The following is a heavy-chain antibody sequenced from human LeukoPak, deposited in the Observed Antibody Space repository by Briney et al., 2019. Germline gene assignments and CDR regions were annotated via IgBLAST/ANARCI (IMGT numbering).Heavy chain of an antibody. V-gene: IGHV1-69*05. CDR2: IIPICGTA. J-gene: IGHJ3*02. D-gene: IGHD7-27*01. CDR3: ARDQRPLGPHAFDI. Sequence: ASVKVSCKASGGTFSSSAISWVRQAPGPGLEWMGGIIPICGTANYAQKFQGRVTITTDESTSTAYMELSSLRSEDTAVYYCARDQRPLGPHAFDIWGQGTMVTVSS. CDR1: GGTFSSSA.